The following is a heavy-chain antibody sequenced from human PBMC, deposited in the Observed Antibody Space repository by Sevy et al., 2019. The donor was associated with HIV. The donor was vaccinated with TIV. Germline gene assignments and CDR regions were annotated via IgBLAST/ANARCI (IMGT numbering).Heavy chain of an antibody. Sequence: GGSLRLSCSAFGFSFQTFGMHWVGQAPGKGPEWVAVISSDGINHNYADAVKGRFTISRDNSKNQVFLQMNSLRPNDTAVYFCTKESLRGTYIRGDFDHWGQGALVTVSS. D-gene: IGHD3-10*02. J-gene: IGHJ4*02. CDR3: TKESLRGTYIRGDFDH. V-gene: IGHV3-33*03. CDR1: GFSFQTFG. CDR2: ISSDGINH.